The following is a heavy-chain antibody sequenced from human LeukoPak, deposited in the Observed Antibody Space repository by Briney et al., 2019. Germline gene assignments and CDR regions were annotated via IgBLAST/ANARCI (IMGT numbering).Heavy chain of an antibody. Sequence: SETLSLTCTVSGGSITSYYWSWIRQPPGKGLEWIGYIYYSGSTNYNPSLKSRVTISVDRSKNQFSLKLRSVIAADTAVYYCARDRYSSSWGYWGQGTLVTVSS. CDR1: GGSITSYY. D-gene: IGHD6-13*01. J-gene: IGHJ4*02. V-gene: IGHV4-59*01. CDR2: IYYSGST. CDR3: ARDRYSSSWGY.